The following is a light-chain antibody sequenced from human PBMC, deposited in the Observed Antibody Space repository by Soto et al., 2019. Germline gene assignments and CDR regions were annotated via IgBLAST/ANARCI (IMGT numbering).Light chain of an antibody. CDR1: GRDIGAYDY. CDR2: GVK. J-gene: IGLJ1*01. CDR3: SSYTTSYFYV. Sequence: QSALTQPASVSGSPGQSITISCTGSGRDIGAYDYVSWYQQHPGKAPKLLIYGVKNRPSGVSYRFSASKSAFTASLTISGLQAEDEAHYYCSSYTTSYFYVFGPGIKLTVL. V-gene: IGLV2-14*01.